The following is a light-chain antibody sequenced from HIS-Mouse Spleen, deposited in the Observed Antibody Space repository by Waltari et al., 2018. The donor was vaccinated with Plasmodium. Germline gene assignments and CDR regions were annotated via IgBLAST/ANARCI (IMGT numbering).Light chain of an antibody. CDR3: SSYTSSSTWV. CDR2: DVS. V-gene: IGLV2-14*03. J-gene: IGLJ3*02. Sequence: QSALTQPASVSGSPGQSITISCTGTRSDVGGYNYVSWYQQHPGKAPKLMLYDVSNRPSGVSNRFSGSKSGNTASLTISGLQAEDEADYYCSSYTSSSTWVFGGGTKLTVL. CDR1: RSDVGGYNY.